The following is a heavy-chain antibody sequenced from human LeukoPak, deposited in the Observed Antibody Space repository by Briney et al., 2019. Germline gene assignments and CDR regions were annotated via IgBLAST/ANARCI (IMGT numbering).Heavy chain of an antibody. CDR3: ASGGDSIVSPAFGY. J-gene: IGHJ4*02. CDR1: GGSISSGGYY. Sequence: PSETLSLTCTVSGGSISSGGYYWSWIRQPPGKGLEWIGYIYHSGSTYYNPSLKSRVTISVDRSKNQFSLKLSSVTAADTAVYYCASGGDSIVSPAFGYWGQGTLVTVSS. V-gene: IGHV4-30-2*01. D-gene: IGHD2/OR15-2a*01. CDR2: IYHSGST.